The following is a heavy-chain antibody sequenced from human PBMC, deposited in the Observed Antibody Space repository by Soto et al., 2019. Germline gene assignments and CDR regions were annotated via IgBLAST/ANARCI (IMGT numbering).Heavy chain of an antibody. V-gene: IGHV3-23*01. CDR1: GFTFSSYA. D-gene: IGHD6-6*01. CDR3: AKGKYSSSSSYYFDY. CDR2: ISGSGGST. Sequence: GGPLRLSCAASGFTFSSYAMSWVRQAPGKGLEWVSAISGSGGSTYYADSVKGRFTISRDNSKNTLYLQMNSLRAEDTAVYHCAKGKYSSSSSYYFDYWGQGTLVTVSS. J-gene: IGHJ4*02.